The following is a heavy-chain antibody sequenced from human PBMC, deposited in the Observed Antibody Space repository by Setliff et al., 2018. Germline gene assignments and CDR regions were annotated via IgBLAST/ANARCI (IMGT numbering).Heavy chain of an antibody. V-gene: IGHV3-66*01. CDR1: GFTVSSNY. CDR2: IYTDGTT. CDR3: VRGLPFDY. Sequence: LRLSCAASGFTVSSNYMSWVRQAPGKGPEYVSIIYTDGTTYYTDSVKGRFTISRDNSKNTLHLQLNSLRAEDTAVYYCVRGLPFDYWGQGTLVTVSS. J-gene: IGHJ4*02.